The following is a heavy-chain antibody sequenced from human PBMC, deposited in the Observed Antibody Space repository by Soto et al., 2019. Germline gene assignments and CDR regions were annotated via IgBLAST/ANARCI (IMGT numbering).Heavy chain of an antibody. CDR1: GFTFSSYW. J-gene: IGHJ5*02. D-gene: IGHD3-10*01. CDR3: ARDCIPGSGSNWAANRFDP. V-gene: IGHV3-7*01. CDR2: IKQDGSEK. Sequence: GGSLSLSCAASGFTFSSYWMSWVRQAPEKGQEWEANIKQDGSEKYYVDSVKGRFTISRDNAKNSLYLQVNSLRGDDTAVYYCARDCIPGSGSNWAANRFDPWGQGTLVTV.